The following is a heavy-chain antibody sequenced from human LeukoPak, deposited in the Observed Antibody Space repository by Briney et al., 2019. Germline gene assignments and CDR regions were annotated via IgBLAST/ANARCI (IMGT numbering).Heavy chain of an antibody. Sequence: ASVKVSCKASGYTFTSYYMHWVRQAPGQGLDWMGIINPSGGSTSYAQKFQGRVTMTRDTSTSTVYMELSSLRSEDTAVYYCARPSSGWNFDYWGQGTLVTVSS. CDR3: ARPSSGWNFDY. J-gene: IGHJ4*02. CDR2: INPSGGST. D-gene: IGHD6-19*01. CDR1: GYTFTSYY. V-gene: IGHV1-46*01.